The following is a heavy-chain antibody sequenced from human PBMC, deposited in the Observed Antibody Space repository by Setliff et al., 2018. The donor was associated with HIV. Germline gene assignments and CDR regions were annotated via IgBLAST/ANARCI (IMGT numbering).Heavy chain of an antibody. Sequence: ASVKVSCKASGYSLTSYSINWVRQAPGQGLEWMGYINTNTGNPTYAQGFTGRFVFSVDTPVSTAYLQIFSLKAEDTAVYYCARDRRYCTSTSCYRNWFDPWGQGTLVTVSS. CDR1: GYSLTSYS. V-gene: IGHV7-4-1*01. CDR3: ARDRRYCTSTSCYRNWFDP. D-gene: IGHD2-2*02. CDR2: INTNTGNP. J-gene: IGHJ5*02.